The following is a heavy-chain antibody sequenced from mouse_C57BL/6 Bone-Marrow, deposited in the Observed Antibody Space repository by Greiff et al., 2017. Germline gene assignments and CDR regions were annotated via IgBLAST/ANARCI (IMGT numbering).Heavy chain of an antibody. D-gene: IGHD1-1*01. J-gene: IGHJ4*01. CDR2: IRSKSNNYAT. Sequence: EVQGVESGGGLVQPKGSLKLSCAASGFSFNTYAMNWVRQAPGKGLEWVARIRSKSNNYATYYADSVKDRFTISRDDSESMLYLQMNNLKTEVTAMYYCEREREQSLFAAVVCKYYAMDYWGQGTSVTVSS. CDR3: EREREQSLFAAVVCKYYAMDY. V-gene: IGHV10-1*01. CDR1: GFSFNTYA.